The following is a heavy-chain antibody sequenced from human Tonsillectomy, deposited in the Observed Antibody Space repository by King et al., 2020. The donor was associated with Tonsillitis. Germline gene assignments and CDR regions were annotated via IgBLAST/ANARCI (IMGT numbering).Heavy chain of an antibody. Sequence: VQLVESGGGLVQPGGSLRLSCAASGFTVSSNYMSWVRQAPGKGLEWVAVIYNGGSTYYADSVKGRFTISRDNSKNTLYLQMNSLRAEDTAVYYCARDPRERDYCDYDHFYCCGMDVWGPGTTVTVSS. V-gene: IGHV3-66*01. J-gene: IGHJ6*02. CDR1: GFTVSSNY. D-gene: IGHD4-17*01. CDR3: ARDPRERDYCDYDHFYCCGMDV. CDR2: IYNGGST.